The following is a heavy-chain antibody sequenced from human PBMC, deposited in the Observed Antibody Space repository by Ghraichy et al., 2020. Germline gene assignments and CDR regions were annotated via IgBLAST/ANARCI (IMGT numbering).Heavy chain of an antibody. J-gene: IGHJ4*02. D-gene: IGHD3-16*02. CDR2: VSGSGGAT. Sequence: GGSLRLSCAASGFTFGSHVMNWVRQAPGQGLEWVSDVSGSGGATHYADSVKGRFIISRDNSKNTLYLEMSSLSPEDTAFYYCARDTLYGENYFDYWGRGTLVTVST. V-gene: IGHV3-23*01. CDR3: ARDTLYGENYFDY. CDR1: GFTFGSHV.